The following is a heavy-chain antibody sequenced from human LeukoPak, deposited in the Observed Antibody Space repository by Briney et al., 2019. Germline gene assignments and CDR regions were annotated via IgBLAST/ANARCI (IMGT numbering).Heavy chain of an antibody. CDR1: GGSISSYY. CDR2: IYYSGST. Sequence: PSQTLSLTCTVSGGSISSYYWSWIRQPPGKGLEWIGYIYYSGSTNYNPSLKSRVTISVDTSKNQFSLKLSSVTAADTAVYYCARGLRVRGVFYYYYMDVWGKGTTVTISS. J-gene: IGHJ6*03. D-gene: IGHD3-10*01. CDR3: ARGLRVRGVFYYYYMDV. V-gene: IGHV4-59*01.